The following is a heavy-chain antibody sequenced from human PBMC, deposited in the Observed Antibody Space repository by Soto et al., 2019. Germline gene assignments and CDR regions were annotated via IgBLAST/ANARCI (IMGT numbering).Heavy chain of an antibody. J-gene: IGHJ4*02. CDR1: GGSISSYY. CDR2: IYFSGST. CDR3: ARDSPLGEWLFDY. Sequence: PSETLSLTCTVSGGSISSYYWSWIRQPPGKGLEWIGYIYFSGSTNYNPSLKSRVTISVDTSKNQFSLKLSSVTAADTAVYYCARDSPLGEWLFDYWGQGTLVTVSS. V-gene: IGHV4-59*12. D-gene: IGHD3-3*01.